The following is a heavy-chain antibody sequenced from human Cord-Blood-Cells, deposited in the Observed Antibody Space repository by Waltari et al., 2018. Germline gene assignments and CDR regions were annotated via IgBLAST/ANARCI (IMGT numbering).Heavy chain of an antibody. D-gene: IGHD2-2*02. V-gene: IGHV4-4*07. CDR1: GGSISSYY. CDR3: ARGRHCSSTSCYTEYFQH. CDR2: IYTSGST. J-gene: IGHJ1*01. Sequence: QVQLQESGPGLVKPSETLSLTCTVSGGSISSYYWSWIRQPAGKGLEWIGRIYTSGSTNYNPSLKSRVTMSVDTSKNQFSLKLSAVTAADTAVYYCARGRHCSSTSCYTEYFQHWGQGTLVTVSS.